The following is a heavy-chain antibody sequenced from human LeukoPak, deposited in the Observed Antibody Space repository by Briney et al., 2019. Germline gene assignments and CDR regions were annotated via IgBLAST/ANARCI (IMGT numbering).Heavy chain of an antibody. Sequence: EWVSVIYSGGSTYYADSVKGRFTISRDNSKNTLYLQMNSLRAEDTAVYYCARVGVDAFDIWGQGTMVTVSS. CDR3: ARVGVDAFDI. D-gene: IGHD3-16*01. CDR2: IYSGGST. J-gene: IGHJ3*02. V-gene: IGHV3-53*01.